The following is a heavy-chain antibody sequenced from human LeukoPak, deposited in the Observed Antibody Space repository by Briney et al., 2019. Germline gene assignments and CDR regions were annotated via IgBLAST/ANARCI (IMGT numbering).Heavy chain of an antibody. CDR1: GFTFSSYW. CDR2: INSDGSST. D-gene: IGHD4-17*01. J-gene: IGHJ4*02. Sequence: PGGSLRLSCAASGFTFSSYWMHWVRQAPGKGLVWVSRINSDGSSTSYADSVKGRFTISRDNAKNTLYLQMNSLRAEDTAVYYCARGSHGDLTDYWGQGTLVAVSS. CDR3: ARGSHGDLTDY. V-gene: IGHV3-74*01.